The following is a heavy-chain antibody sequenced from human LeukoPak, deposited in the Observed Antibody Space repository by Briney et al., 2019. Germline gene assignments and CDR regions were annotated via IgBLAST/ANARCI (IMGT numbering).Heavy chain of an antibody. CDR2: IYSGCST. D-gene: IGHD1-14*01. Sequence: PGGSLRLSCAASGFTFSSNYMSWVRQAPGEGLEWVSVIYSGCSTSYAASVKGPFTISRDNSNNTLYLQMNSLTAEDPAFYYCARDSPFHRYHGFDYWGQGTLVTVSS. CDR3: ARDSPFHRYHGFDY. CDR1: GFTFSSNY. V-gene: IGHV3-53*01. J-gene: IGHJ4*02.